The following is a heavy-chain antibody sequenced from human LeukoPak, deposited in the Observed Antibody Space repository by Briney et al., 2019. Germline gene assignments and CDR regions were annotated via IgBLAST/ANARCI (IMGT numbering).Heavy chain of an antibody. CDR1: AGSISSGGYF. CDR2: IYYSGST. Sequence: SETLSRTCTVSAGSISSGGYFWSWIRQHPGKGLEWIGYIYYSGSTYYNPSLKSRVTISVDTSKNQFSLKLSSVTAADTGVYYCVRDQGFRDGEYYFEYWGEGTLVTVSS. CDR3: VRDQGFRDGEYYFEY. V-gene: IGHV4-31*03. J-gene: IGHJ4*02.